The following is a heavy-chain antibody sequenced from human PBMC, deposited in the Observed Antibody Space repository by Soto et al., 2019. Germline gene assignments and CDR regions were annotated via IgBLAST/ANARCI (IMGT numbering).Heavy chain of an antibody. D-gene: IGHD4-4*01. CDR2: MYHSGST. V-gene: IGHV4-30-2*01. J-gene: IGHJ4*02. Sequence: QLQLQESGSGLVKPSQTLSLTCAVSGGSISSGGYSWSWIRQPPGKGLEWIGYMYHSGSTYYNPSPKRRVTISVDRSTKQFPLKLSSVTAADTAVYYCARGMTPVTTLDYWGQGTLVTVSP. CDR3: ARGMTPVTTLDY. CDR1: GGSISSGGYS.